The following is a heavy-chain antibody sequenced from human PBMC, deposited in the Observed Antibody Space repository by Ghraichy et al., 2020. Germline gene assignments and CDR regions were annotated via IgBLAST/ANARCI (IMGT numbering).Heavy chain of an antibody. Sequence: GALNISCAASGFTFSSYDMHWVRQATGKGLEWVSAIGTAGDTYYPGSVKGRFTISRENAKNSLYLQMNSLRAGDTAVYYCARGKAAIKNYYYYGMDVWGQGTTVTVSS. CDR1: GFTFSSYD. CDR2: IGTAGDT. V-gene: IGHV3-13*01. CDR3: ARGKAAIKNYYYYGMDV. D-gene: IGHD2-2*02. J-gene: IGHJ6*02.